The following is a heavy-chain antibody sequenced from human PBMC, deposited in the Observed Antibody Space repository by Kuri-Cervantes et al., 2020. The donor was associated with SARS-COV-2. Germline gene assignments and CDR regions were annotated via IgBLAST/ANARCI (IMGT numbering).Heavy chain of an antibody. CDR3: ARLKEREEEAFDI. D-gene: IGHD1-1*01. CDR2: ISSSSSWI. CDR1: GFTFINYN. V-gene: IGHV3-21*01. J-gene: IGHJ3*02. Sequence: GESLKISCSASGFTFINYNMNWVRQAPGKGLEWISSISSSSSWISYSDSVKGRFTISRDNAGKSLYLQMNSLRAEGTSVYYCARLKEREEEAFDIWGQGTMVTVSS.